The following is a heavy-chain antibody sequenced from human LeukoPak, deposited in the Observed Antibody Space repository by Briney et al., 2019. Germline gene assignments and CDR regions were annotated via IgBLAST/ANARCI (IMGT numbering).Heavy chain of an antibody. D-gene: IGHD6-19*01. Sequence: ASVKVSCKASGYSFIDFYIHWVRQAPGQGLEWMGWINPNTGGTNYAQKFQGGVTMTRDTSINTAYMELSRLESDDTAVYYCARGIAVAGTVDYWGQGTLVTVSS. CDR3: ARGIAVAGTVDY. CDR2: INPNTGGT. V-gene: IGHV1-2*02. J-gene: IGHJ4*02. CDR1: GYSFIDFY.